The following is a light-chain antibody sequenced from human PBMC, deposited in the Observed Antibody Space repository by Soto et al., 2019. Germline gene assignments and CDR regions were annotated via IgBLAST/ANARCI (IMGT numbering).Light chain of an antibody. J-gene: IGKJ4*02. CDR3: QQYSSSPLT. CDR2: GAS. Sequence: EIELTQSPGTLSLSPGERATLSCRASQSVSRNSLAWYQQRPGQAPSLLIYGASNRATGIPDRFSGSGSGTDFTLIIPRLEPEDVAVYYCQQYSSSPLTFGGGTKVDIK. V-gene: IGKV3-20*01. CDR1: QSVSRNS.